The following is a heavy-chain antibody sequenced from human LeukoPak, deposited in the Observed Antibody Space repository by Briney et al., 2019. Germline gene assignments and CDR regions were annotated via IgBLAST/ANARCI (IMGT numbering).Heavy chain of an antibody. Sequence: ASVKVSCKTSGYTFTGYYIHWERQAPGQGLEWMGWIDPNSGGTNYAQKFQGRVTMTRDTSISTAYMELSRLTSADTAVYRCATPSSSSWYGFDPWGQGTLVTVSS. V-gene: IGHV1-2*02. CDR2: IDPNSGGT. CDR1: GYTFTGYY. CDR3: ATPSSSSWYGFDP. J-gene: IGHJ5*01. D-gene: IGHD6-13*01.